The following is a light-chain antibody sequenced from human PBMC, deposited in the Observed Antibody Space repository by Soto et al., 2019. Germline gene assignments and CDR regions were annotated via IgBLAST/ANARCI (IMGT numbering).Light chain of an antibody. CDR2: GSS. Sequence: EVVLTQSPGTLSLSPGERPTLSCRASQSVSNNYLAWYQQKPGQSPKLLIFGSSDRATGIPDRFSGSGSGTDFTLTISSLEPEDFAVYYCQQYGSSPPYTFGQGTKLEIK. V-gene: IGKV3-20*01. CDR1: QSVSNNY. CDR3: QQYGSSPPYT. J-gene: IGKJ2*01.